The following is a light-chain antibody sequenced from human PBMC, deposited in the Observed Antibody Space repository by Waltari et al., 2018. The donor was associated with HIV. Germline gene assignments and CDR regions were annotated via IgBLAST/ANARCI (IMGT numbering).Light chain of an antibody. J-gene: IGLJ2*01. CDR3: GTWDSSLSAVV. CDR2: DNK. V-gene: IGLV1-51*01. CDR1: SSNIGNNY. Sequence: QSVLTQPPSVSAAPGQKVTISCSGSSSNIGNNYVSWYQQLPGTAPQLLIYDNKKRPEGIPDRCSGNKSGTSATLDITGLQSGAEADYYCGTWDSSLSAVVFGRGTKLTVL.